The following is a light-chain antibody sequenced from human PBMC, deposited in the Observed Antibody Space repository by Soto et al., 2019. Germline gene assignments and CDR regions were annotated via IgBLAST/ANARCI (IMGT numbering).Light chain of an antibody. CDR3: TSYTSSSTLEGV. J-gene: IGLJ3*02. V-gene: IGLV2-14*01. Sequence: QSALTQPASVSGSPGQSITISCTGTSSDVGGYDYVSWYQQHPGKAPKLVIYEVSNRPSGVSHRFSGSKSGNTASLTISGLQAEDEADYYCTSYTSSSTLEGVFGGGTQLTV. CDR2: EVS. CDR1: SSDVGGYDY.